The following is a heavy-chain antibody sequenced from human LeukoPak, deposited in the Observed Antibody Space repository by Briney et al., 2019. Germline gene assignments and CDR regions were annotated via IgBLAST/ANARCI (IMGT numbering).Heavy chain of an antibody. D-gene: IGHD3-10*01. Sequence: PGGSLRLSCAASGITFSDYYMSWIRQPPGKGLEWIGEINHSGSTNYNPSLKSRVTISVDTSKNQFSLKLSSVTAADTAVYYCARSLSKTRRAYYYYMDVWGKGTTVTVSS. CDR2: INHSGST. CDR1: GITFSDYY. CDR3: ARSLSKTRRAYYYYMDV. V-gene: IGHV4-34*01. J-gene: IGHJ6*03.